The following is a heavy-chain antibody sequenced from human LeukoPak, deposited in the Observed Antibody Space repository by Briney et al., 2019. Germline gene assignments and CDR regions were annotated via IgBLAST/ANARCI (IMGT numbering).Heavy chain of an antibody. Sequence: PGGSLRLSCAASGFTFSNSGMSWVRQAPGKGLEWVSAISTDAGETHYADSVKVRFTISRDNSKNTVSLQMSSLRAEDAALYYCAKGSGNGYGSGPFDYWGQGTLVTVSS. D-gene: IGHD3-10*01. CDR3: AKGSGNGYGSGPFDY. J-gene: IGHJ4*02. CDR1: GFTFSNSG. CDR2: ISTDAGET. V-gene: IGHV3-23*01.